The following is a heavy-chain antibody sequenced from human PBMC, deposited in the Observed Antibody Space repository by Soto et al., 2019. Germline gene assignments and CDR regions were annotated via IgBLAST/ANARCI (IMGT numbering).Heavy chain of an antibody. D-gene: IGHD2-15*01. CDR1: GGSINNYY. CDR2: VYYSGSA. Sequence: QVQLQESGPGLVKPSETLSLTCTVSGGSINNYYWGWIRQPPGKGLEWIAYVYYSGSANYNPSLQSRLPMSVDTSKNQFSLELRSVTSADTAVYYCARAQGFQFRFSTYATPYVEFLGQGTLVTVSS. CDR3: ARAQGFQFRFSTYATPYVEF. J-gene: IGHJ4*02. V-gene: IGHV4-59*01.